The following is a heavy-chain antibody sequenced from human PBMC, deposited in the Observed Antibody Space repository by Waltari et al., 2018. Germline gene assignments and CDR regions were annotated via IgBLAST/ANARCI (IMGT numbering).Heavy chain of an antibody. J-gene: IGHJ4*02. CDR3: TRRDYGDYRIDY. Sequence: EVQLVESGGGLVQPGRSLRLSCTASGFTFGDYAMSWFRQAPGKGLEWVGFIRSKAYGGTTEYAASVKGRFTISRDDSKSIAYLQMNSLKTEDTAVYYCTRRDYGDYRIDYWGQGTLVTVSS. D-gene: IGHD4-17*01. CDR2: IRSKAYGGTT. CDR1: GFTFGDYA. V-gene: IGHV3-49*03.